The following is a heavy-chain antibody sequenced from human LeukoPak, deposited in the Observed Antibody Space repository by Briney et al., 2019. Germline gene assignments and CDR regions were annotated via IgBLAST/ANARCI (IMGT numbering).Heavy chain of an antibody. V-gene: IGHV3-21*06. CDR3: ARDTYDILTGYCKWAFDI. D-gene: IGHD3-9*01. CDR2: ISSSSSYI. CDR1: GFTFSSYT. J-gene: IGHJ3*02. Sequence: GGSLRLSCAASGFTFSSYTMNWVRQAPGKGLEWVSSISSSSSYIYYADSVKGRFTISRDNAKNSLYLQMNNLRAEDTAVYYCARDTYDILTGYCKWAFDIWGQGTMVTVSS.